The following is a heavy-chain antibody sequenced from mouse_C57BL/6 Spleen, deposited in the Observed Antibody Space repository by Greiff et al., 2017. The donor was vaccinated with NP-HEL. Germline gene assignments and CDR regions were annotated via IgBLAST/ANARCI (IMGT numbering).Heavy chain of an antibody. D-gene: IGHD2-5*01. CDR3: ASPYSNYVGFAY. CDR2: IYPSDSET. J-gene: IGHJ3*01. V-gene: IGHV1-61*01. CDR1: GYTFTSYW. Sequence: QVQLQQSGAELVRPGSSVKLSCKASGYTFTSYWMDWVKQRPGQGLEWIGNIYPSDSETHYNQKFKDKATLTVDKSSSTAYMQLSSLTSEDSAVYYCASPYSNYVGFAYWGQGTLVTVSA.